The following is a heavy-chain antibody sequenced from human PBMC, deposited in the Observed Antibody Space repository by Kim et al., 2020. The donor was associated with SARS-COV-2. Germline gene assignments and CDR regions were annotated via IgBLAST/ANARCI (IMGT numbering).Heavy chain of an antibody. Sequence: GGSLRLSCAASGFTFSSYSMNWVRQAPGKGLEWVSSISSSSSYIYYADSVKGRFTISRDNAKNSLYLQMNSLRAEDTAVYYCARDSIVATTPLGYWGQGTLVTVSS. CDR2: ISSSSSYI. CDR1: GFTFSSYS. V-gene: IGHV3-21*01. J-gene: IGHJ4*02. D-gene: IGHD5-12*01. CDR3: ARDSIVATTPLGY.